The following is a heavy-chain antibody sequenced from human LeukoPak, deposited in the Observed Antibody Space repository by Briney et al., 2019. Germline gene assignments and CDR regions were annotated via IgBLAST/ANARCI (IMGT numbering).Heavy chain of an antibody. CDR1: GYTFTSYD. CDR3: SRVCRVTRSSWFDP. D-gene: IGHD4-17*01. CDR2: ISAYNGNT. V-gene: IGHV1-18*01. J-gene: IGHJ5*02. Sequence: ASVKLSCKAPGYTFTSYDLSWVGQAPGQGREWTGWISAYNGNTNYAQKLQGRVSMTTDTSTGTAYMELRRLRADDTALCYCSRVCRVTRSSWFDPWGQGTLVTVSS.